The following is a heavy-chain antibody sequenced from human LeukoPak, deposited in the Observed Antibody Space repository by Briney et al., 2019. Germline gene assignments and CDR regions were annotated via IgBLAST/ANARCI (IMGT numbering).Heavy chain of an antibody. D-gene: IGHD3-10*01. CDR2: FDPEDGET. Sequence: GASVKVSCKVSGYTLTELSMHWVRQAPGKGLEWMGGFDPEDGETIYAQKFQGRVTMTEDTSTDTAYMELSSLRSEDTAVYYCATQGRGYFYYGMDGWGQGTKGNVPS. CDR3: ATQGRGYFYYGMDG. CDR1: GYTLTELS. V-gene: IGHV1-24*01. J-gene: IGHJ6*01.